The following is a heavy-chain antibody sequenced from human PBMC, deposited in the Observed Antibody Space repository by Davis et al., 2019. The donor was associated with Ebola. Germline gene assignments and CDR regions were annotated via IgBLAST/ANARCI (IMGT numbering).Heavy chain of an antibody. Sequence: ASVKVSCKASGYTFTGYYMHWVRQATGQGLEWMGWMNPNSGNTGYAQKFQGRVTMTRNTSISTAYMELSSLRSEDTAVYYCARDRWWRGDAFDIWGQGTMVTVSS. CDR2: MNPNSGNT. V-gene: IGHV1-8*02. CDR3: ARDRWWRGDAFDI. CDR1: GYTFTGYY. D-gene: IGHD2-15*01. J-gene: IGHJ3*02.